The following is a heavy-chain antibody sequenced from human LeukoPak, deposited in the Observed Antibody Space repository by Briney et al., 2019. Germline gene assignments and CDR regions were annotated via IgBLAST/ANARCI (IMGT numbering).Heavy chain of an antibody. CDR3: ARDRGATTGYFDY. CDR1: GFTFSSYG. V-gene: IGHV3-33*01. J-gene: IGHJ4*02. CDR2: IWYDGSNE. D-gene: IGHD1-26*01. Sequence: GGSLRLSCAASGFTFSSYGMHWVRQAPGKGLEWVAVIWYDGSNEYYADSVKGRFTISRDNSKNTLYLQMNSLRAEDTAVYYCARDRGATTGYFDYWGQGTLVTVSS.